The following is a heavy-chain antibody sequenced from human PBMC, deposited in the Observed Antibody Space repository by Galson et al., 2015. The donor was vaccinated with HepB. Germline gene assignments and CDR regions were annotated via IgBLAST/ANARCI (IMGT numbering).Heavy chain of an antibody. D-gene: IGHD1-26*01. V-gene: IGHV3-21*01. Sequence: SLRLSCAASGFTFTTYGFNWVRQAPGKGLESVSSISHSGSSIYYADSVKGRFTISRDNAKNSVFLQMNSLRAEDTAVYFCARDWWDALTYYYGMDAWGQGTTVTVSS. CDR2: ISHSGSSI. CDR3: ARDWWDALTYYYGMDA. CDR1: GFTFTTYG. J-gene: IGHJ6*02.